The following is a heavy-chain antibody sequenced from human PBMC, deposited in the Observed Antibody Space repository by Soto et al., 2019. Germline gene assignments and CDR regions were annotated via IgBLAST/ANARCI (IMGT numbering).Heavy chain of an antibody. CDR2: INNNGSIT. Sequence: EVQLVESGGGLVQPGGSLRLSCAASGFTFSGYAMHWVRKAPGKGLEYVSAINNNGSITYYADSVKDRFTISRDNSKNTLYLQMGSLRAEDMAVYYCARVGRSSEIDSWGQGTLVTVSS. J-gene: IGHJ4*02. V-gene: IGHV3-64*07. CDR1: GFTFSGYA. CDR3: ARVGRSSEIDS.